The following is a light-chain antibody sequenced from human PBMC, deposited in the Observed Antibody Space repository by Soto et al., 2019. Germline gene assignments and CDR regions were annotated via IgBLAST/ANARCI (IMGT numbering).Light chain of an antibody. CDR1: SSDVGGYNY. V-gene: IGLV2-14*01. CDR2: EVS. Sequence: QSALTQPASVSGSPGQSITISCTGTSSDVGGYNYVSWYQQHPGKAPKLMIYEVSNRPSGVSNRFSGSKSGNRASLTISGLQAEDEADYYCSSYTSSSIDYAFGTGTKVTVL. CDR3: SSYTSSSIDYA. J-gene: IGLJ1*01.